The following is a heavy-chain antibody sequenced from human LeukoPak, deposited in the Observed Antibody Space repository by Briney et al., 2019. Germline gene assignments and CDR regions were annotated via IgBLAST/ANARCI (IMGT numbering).Heavy chain of an antibody. V-gene: IGHV3-53*01. Sequence: GGSLRLSCAASGFTVSSNYMSWVRQAPGKGLEWVSVIYSGGSTYYADSVKGRFTISRDNSKNTLYLQMNSLRAEDTAVYYCAREGPYGDYAHNWFDPWGQGTLVTVSS. CDR2: IYSGGST. CDR3: AREGPYGDYAHNWFDP. J-gene: IGHJ5*02. D-gene: IGHD4-17*01. CDR1: GFTVSSNY.